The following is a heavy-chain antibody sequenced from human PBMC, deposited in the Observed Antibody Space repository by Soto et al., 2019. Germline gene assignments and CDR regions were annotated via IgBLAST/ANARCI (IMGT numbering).Heavy chain of an antibody. Sequence: QTLSLPCAISGDSVSSNSAACNWIRHSPSRGLEWLGRTYYRSKWYNDYAVSVKSRITINPDTSKNQFSLQLNSVTPEDTAVYYCERKYSSGWSPLGMDVWGQGTKVTVSS. CDR2: TYYRSKWYN. J-gene: IGHJ6*02. V-gene: IGHV6-1*01. CDR1: GDSVSSNSAA. D-gene: IGHD6-19*01. CDR3: ERKYSSGWSPLGMDV.